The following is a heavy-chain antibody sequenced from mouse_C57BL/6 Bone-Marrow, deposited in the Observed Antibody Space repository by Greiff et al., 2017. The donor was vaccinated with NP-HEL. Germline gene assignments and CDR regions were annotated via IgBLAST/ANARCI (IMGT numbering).Heavy chain of an antibody. J-gene: IGHJ2*01. Sequence: QVQLQQSGAELVKPGASVKISCKASGYTFTDYYINWVKQRPGQGLEWIGKLGPGSGSTYYNEKFKGKATLTADKSSSTAYMQLSSLTSEDSAVYFCARWGPIYYYGSSYVDWGQGTTLTVSS. V-gene: IGHV1-77*01. D-gene: IGHD1-1*01. CDR1: GYTFTDYY. CDR2: LGPGSGST. CDR3: ARWGPIYYYGSSYVD.